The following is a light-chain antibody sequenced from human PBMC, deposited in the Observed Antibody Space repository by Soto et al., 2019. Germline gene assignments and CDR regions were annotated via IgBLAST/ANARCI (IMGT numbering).Light chain of an antibody. Sequence: EIVLTQSPATLSLSPGERATLSCRASQSVSAYLAWYQQKPGQPPRLLIYDASNRATGIPARFIGSGSGKDFTLTISSLEPEDSAVYYCQQRTIPLTFGGGTKVETK. CDR3: QQRTIPLT. J-gene: IGKJ4*02. V-gene: IGKV3-11*01. CDR1: QSVSAY. CDR2: DAS.